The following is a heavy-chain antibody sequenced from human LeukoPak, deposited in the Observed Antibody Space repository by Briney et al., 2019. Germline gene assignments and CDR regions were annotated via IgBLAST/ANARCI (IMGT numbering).Heavy chain of an antibody. D-gene: IGHD2-2*01. V-gene: IGHV3-20*04. CDR1: GFIFDDYG. CDR3: ARGRLGILPAAVVGY. CDR2: INWNGGSI. Sequence: GGSLRLSCAASGFIFDDYGMTWIRQPPGKGLEWVSGINWNGGSIGYADSVKGRFTISRDNAKNSLYLQMNSLRAEDTALYYCARGRLGILPAAVVGYWGQGALVTVSS. J-gene: IGHJ4*02.